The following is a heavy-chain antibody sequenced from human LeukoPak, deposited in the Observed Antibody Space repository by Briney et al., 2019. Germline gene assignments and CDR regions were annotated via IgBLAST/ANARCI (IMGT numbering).Heavy chain of an antibody. CDR2: INPNDGDT. CDR1: GYTFTDYY. CDR3: ARANFLYCSSTSCLFDY. V-gene: IGHV1-2*02. J-gene: IGHJ4*02. D-gene: IGHD2-2*01. Sequence: ASVKVSCKASGYTFTDYYMHWVRQAPGQGLEWMGWINPNDGDTYYAQKFQGRVTMTRDTSISTAHMEVSRLRSDDTAVYYCARANFLYCSSTSCLFDYWGQGTLVTVSS.